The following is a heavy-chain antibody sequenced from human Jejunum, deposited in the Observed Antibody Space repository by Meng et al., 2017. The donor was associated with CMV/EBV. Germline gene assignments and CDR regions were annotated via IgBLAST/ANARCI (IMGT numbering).Heavy chain of an antibody. J-gene: IGHJ5*02. CDR2: IKSITDGGTT. Sequence: WMSWVRQAPGKGLEWVGRIKSITDGGTTDYAAPVKGRFTISRDDSKNTLYLQMNSLKTEDTAFYYCTINRLLWFGELYSSLYYGGPSWGQGTLVTVSS. CDR3: TINRLLWFGELYSSLYYGGPS. V-gene: IGHV3-15*01. CDR1: W. D-gene: IGHD3-10*01.